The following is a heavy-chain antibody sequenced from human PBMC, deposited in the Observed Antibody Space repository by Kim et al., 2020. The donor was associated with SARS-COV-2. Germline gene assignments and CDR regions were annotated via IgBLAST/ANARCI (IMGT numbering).Heavy chain of an antibody. D-gene: IGHD3-10*01. V-gene: IGHV3-53*01. CDR2: IYSGGST. CDR3: ARPYYGSGSRPVDY. J-gene: IGHJ4*02. CDR1: GFTVSSNY. Sequence: GGSLRLSCAASGFTVSSNYINWVRQAPGKGLEWVSLIYSGGSTYYADSVKGRFTISRDTSKNTVYLQMNSLRAEDTAVYYCARPYYGSGSRPVDYWGQGTLVTVSS.